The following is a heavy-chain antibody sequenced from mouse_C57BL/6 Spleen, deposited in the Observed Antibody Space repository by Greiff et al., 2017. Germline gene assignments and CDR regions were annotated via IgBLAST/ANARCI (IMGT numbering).Heavy chain of an antibody. CDR1: GYTFTDYN. J-gene: IGHJ2*01. CDR3: ARLRYPLRGYFDY. D-gene: IGHD1-1*01. CDR2: INPNNGGT. Sequence: VQLQQSGPELVKPGASVKIPCKASGYTFTDYNMDWVKQSHGKSLEWIGDINPNNGGTIYNQKFKGKATLTVDKSSSTAYMELRSLTSEDTAVYYCARLRYPLRGYFDYWGQGTTLTVSS. V-gene: IGHV1-18*01.